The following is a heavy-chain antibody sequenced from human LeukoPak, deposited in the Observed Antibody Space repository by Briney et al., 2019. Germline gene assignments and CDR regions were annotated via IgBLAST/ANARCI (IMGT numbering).Heavy chain of an antibody. J-gene: IGHJ3*02. Sequence: SETLSLTCTVSGGSISSYQWSWIRQPPGKGLEWIGYIYYSGSTNYNPSLKSRVTISVDTSKNQFSLKLSSVTAADTAVYYCARGNYNGEVAFDIWGQGTMVTVSS. D-gene: IGHD3-10*01. CDR3: ARGNYNGEVAFDI. CDR1: GGSISSYQ. V-gene: IGHV4-59*01. CDR2: IYYSGST.